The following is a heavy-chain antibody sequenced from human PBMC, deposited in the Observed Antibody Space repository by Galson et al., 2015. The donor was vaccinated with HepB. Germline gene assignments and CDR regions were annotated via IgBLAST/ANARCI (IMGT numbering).Heavy chain of an antibody. CDR1: GFTVSSNY. D-gene: IGHD1-26*01. CDR2: VYSGGST. CDR3: ARAQGVRWYSGSSPPQYGMDV. V-gene: IGHV3-53*01. Sequence: SLRLSCAASGFTVSSNYMSWVRQAPGKGLEWVSVVYSGGSTYYADSVKGRFTISRDNSKNTLYLQMNSLRAEDTAVYYCARAQGVRWYSGSSPPQYGMDVWGQGTTVTVSS. J-gene: IGHJ6*02.